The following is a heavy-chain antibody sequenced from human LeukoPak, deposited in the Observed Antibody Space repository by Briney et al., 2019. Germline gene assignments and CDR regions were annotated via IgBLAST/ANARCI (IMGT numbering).Heavy chain of an antibody. Sequence: PGRSLRLSCAASGFTFSSYAMHWVRLAPGKGLEWVAVISYDGSTEFYADSVKGRFTISRDNSKNTVYLQTNSLRAGNTALYYCARDSPYNNGWLFYFGYWGQGTLVTVSS. D-gene: IGHD6-19*01. CDR1: GFTFSSYA. V-gene: IGHV3-30-3*01. CDR3: ARDSPYNNGWLFYFGY. CDR2: ISYDGSTE. J-gene: IGHJ4*02.